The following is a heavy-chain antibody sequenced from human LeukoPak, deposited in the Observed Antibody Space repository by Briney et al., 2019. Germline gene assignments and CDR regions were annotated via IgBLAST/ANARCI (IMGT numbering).Heavy chain of an antibody. V-gene: IGHV3-21*01. J-gene: IGHJ4*02. CDR2: ITGSSSYI. CDR3: ARDRLEGGETFDS. D-gene: IGHD1-1*01. Sequence: GGSLRRSCAASGFSFRRYSMDWVRQAPGKGLEWVSSITGSSSYISYADSVKGRFTISRDNAENSLFLQMNSPRPEDTAVYFCARDRLEGGETFDSWGQGTLVTVSS. CDR1: GFSFRRYS.